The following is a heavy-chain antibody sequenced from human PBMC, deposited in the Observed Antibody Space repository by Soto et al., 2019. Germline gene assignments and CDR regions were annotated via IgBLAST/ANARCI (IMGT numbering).Heavy chain of an antibody. J-gene: IGHJ5*02. D-gene: IGHD2-2*01. CDR1: GYTFTTYT. CDR3: ARRIATGQRDP. V-gene: IGHV1-3*01. CDR2: INPVNGNT. Sequence: QVQLVQSGAEVKKPGASVMLSCKASGYTFTTYTMNWVRQAPGQRLEWMGWINPVNGNTKSSQKFQDRVIITRDTSASAAYIELSSLRSEDTAVYYCARRIATGQRDPWGQGTLVIVSS.